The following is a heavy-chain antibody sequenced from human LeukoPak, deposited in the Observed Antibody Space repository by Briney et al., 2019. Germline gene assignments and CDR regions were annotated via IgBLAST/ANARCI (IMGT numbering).Heavy chain of an antibody. Sequence: SETLSLTCTVSGGSISSSSYYWGWVRQPPGKGLEWIGHISHNGITSYNPSLKSRVSISVATSTIHFSLILRSVTAADTAVYYCTRLREDAFDIWGQGTMVSVS. CDR3: TRLREDAFDI. J-gene: IGHJ3*02. CDR1: GGSISSSSYY. V-gene: IGHV4-61*05. D-gene: IGHD3-10*01. CDR2: ISHNGIT.